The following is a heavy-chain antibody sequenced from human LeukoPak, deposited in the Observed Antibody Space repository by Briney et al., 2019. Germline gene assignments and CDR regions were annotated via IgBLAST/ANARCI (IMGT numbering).Heavy chain of an antibody. J-gene: IGHJ4*02. CDR1: GDSISNTIYF. CDR2: ILYTGTT. D-gene: IGHD3-10*01. CDR3: ARVPYYYGSGKTHPFDY. V-gene: IGHV4-39*07. Sequence: PLETLSLTCIVSGDSISNTIYFWNWIRQPPGKGLEWIGSILYTGTTYYNPSLKRRVTISEDTSKNQFSLTLSSVTAADTAIYYCARVPYYYGSGKTHPFDYWGQGTLVTVSS.